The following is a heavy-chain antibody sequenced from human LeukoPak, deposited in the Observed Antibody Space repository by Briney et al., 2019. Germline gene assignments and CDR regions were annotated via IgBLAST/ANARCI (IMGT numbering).Heavy chain of an antibody. Sequence: SCKASGYTFSSYAMSWVRQAPGKGLEWVSAISGSGGSTYYADSVKGRFTISRDNSKNTLYLQMNSLRAEDTAVYYCAKGVHCSGGSCYAGGKFDYWGQGTLVTVSS. J-gene: IGHJ4*02. D-gene: IGHD2-15*01. V-gene: IGHV3-23*01. CDR2: ISGSGGST. CDR1: GYTFSSYA. CDR3: AKGVHCSGGSCYAGGKFDY.